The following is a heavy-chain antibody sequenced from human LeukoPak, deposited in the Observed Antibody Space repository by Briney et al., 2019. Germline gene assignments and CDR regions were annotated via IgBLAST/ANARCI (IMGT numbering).Heavy chain of an antibody. CDR1: GFTFSIYW. CDR2: IYSGGST. V-gene: IGHV3-66*01. D-gene: IGHD6-13*01. J-gene: IGHJ4*02. CDR3: ARGGERLAATRY. Sequence: GGSLRLSCAASGFTFSIYWMSWVRQAPGKGLEWVSVIYSGGSTYYSDSVKGRFTISTDNSKNTLYLQMNSLRAEDTAVYYCARGGERLAATRYWGQGTLVTVSS.